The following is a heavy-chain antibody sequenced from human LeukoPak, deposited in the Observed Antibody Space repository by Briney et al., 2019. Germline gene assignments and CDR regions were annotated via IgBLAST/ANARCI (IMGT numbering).Heavy chain of an antibody. V-gene: IGHV1-69*13. CDR2: IIPIFHTA. Sequence: VASVKVSCKASGGTFSSYAISWVRQAPGQGLEWMGGIIPIFHTANYAQKFQGRVTITADESTSTAYMELSSLRSEDTAVYYCARVKYSSSWYYFDYWGQGTLVTVSS. D-gene: IGHD6-13*01. CDR3: ARVKYSSSWYYFDY. CDR1: GGTFSSYA. J-gene: IGHJ4*02.